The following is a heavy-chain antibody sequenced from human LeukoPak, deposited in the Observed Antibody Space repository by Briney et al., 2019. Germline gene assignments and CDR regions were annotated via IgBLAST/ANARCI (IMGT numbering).Heavy chain of an antibody. V-gene: IGHV3-23*01. Sequence: GGSLRLSCAASGFTFSSYAMSWVRQAPGKGLEWVSSISGTGGGTYYADSVKGRFTISRDPSKNTLYLRMNSLRAEDTALYDCAKGSYYDSSGSLDYWGQGTLVTVSS. D-gene: IGHD3-22*01. CDR2: ISGTGGGT. J-gene: IGHJ4*02. CDR3: AKGSYYDSSGSLDY. CDR1: GFTFSSYA.